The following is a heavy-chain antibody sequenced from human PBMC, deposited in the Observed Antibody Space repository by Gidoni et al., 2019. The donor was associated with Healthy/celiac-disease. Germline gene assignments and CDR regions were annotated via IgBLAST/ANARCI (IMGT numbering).Heavy chain of an antibody. CDR1: GFTFSSYG. V-gene: IGHV3-33*01. Sequence: QVQLVESGGGVVQPGRSLRLSCAASGFTFSSYGMHWVRQAPGKGLGWVAVIGYDGSNKYYADSVKGRFTISRDNSKNTLYLQMNSLRAEDTAVYYCARDREVEDGLYYMDVWGKGTTVTVSS. J-gene: IGHJ6*03. CDR3: ARDREVEDGLYYMDV. D-gene: IGHD1-26*01. CDR2: IGYDGSNK.